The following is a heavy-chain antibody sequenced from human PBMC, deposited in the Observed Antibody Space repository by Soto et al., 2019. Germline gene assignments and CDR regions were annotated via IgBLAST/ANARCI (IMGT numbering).Heavy chain of an antibody. J-gene: IGHJ6*02. Sequence: QGQLVQSGGEVKKPGASVKVSCKASGYTFSRYGISWVRQAPGQGLEWMGWISGYNGDTNYAQKFQGRVTMTIDTSTTTADIELRGLTSDETAIYYCAKYGPPPYYYYGLDVWGQGTTVTVSS. D-gene: IGHD3-10*01. CDR1: GYTFSRYG. CDR3: AKYGPPPYYYYGLDV. V-gene: IGHV1-18*01. CDR2: ISGYNGDT.